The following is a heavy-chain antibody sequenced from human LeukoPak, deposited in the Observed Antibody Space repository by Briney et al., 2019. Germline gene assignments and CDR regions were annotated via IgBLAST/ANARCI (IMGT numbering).Heavy chain of an antibody. CDR3: ARGGPDHAFDV. Sequence: GGSLRLSCAASGFTFSSYWMHWVRQAPGKGLVWVSRVDSGGTNTIYADSVQGRFTISRDNAKNSLYLQINSLRAEDTALYYCARGGPDHAFDVWGQGAMVTVSS. V-gene: IGHV3-74*01. CDR2: VDSGGTNT. D-gene: IGHD1-14*01. CDR1: GFTFSSYW. J-gene: IGHJ3*01.